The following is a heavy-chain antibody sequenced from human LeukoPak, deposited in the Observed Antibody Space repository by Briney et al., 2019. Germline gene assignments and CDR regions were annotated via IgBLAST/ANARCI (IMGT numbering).Heavy chain of an antibody. CDR1: GFSGFTFSHYG. V-gene: IGHV3-48*04. J-gene: IGHJ6*04. D-gene: IGHD3-10*02. CDR2: ISSSGSTI. Sequence: PGGSLRLSCAASGFSGFTFSHYGMNWVRQAPGKGLEWVSYISSSGSTIYYADSVKGRFTISRDNAKNSLYLQMNSLRAEDTAVYYCAELGITMIGGVWGKGTTVTISS. CDR3: AELGITMIGGV.